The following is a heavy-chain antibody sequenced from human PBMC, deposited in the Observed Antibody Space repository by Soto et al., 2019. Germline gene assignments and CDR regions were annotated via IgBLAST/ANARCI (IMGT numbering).Heavy chain of an antibody. V-gene: IGHV3-72*01. CDR3: TRAGILTTPYYFDY. D-gene: IGHD2-21*01. Sequence: GGSLRLSCAASGFTFSDHYMDWVRQAPGKGLEWVGRIRNKANSYTTEYAASVKGRFTISRDDSRNSLYLQMNSLKTEDSAMYYCTRAGILTTPYYFDYWGQGTLVTVSS. CDR2: IRNKANSYTT. J-gene: IGHJ4*02. CDR1: GFTFSDHY.